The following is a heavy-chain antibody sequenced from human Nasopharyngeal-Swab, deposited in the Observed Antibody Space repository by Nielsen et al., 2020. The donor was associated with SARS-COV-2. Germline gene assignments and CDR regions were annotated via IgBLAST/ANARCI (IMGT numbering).Heavy chain of an antibody. CDR3: ARGWGNYGNYYFDY. V-gene: IGHV3-21*01. CDR1: GFTFSSNA. D-gene: IGHD4-11*01. Sequence: GWSLRLSCEASGFTFSSNAMNWVRQAPGKGLEWVSSISSSGSHVYQPDSVRGRFTISRDNAKNSLYLQMNSLRVEDTAVYYCARGWGNYGNYYFDYWGQGTLVTVSS. CDR2: ISSSGSHV. J-gene: IGHJ4*02.